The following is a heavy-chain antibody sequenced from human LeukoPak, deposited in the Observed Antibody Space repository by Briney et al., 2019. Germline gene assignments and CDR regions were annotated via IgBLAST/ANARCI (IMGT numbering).Heavy chain of an antibody. J-gene: IGHJ4*02. D-gene: IGHD3-3*01. CDR2: LYDDGAT. CDR3: ARELLYHYYEY. CDR1: GFTFSDYY. Sequence: GGSLRLSCAASGFTFSDYYMSWVRQAPGKGLEWVSVLYDDGATKYADSVKGRFTISRDNSESTLFLQMNSLRTEDTAVYYCARELLYHYYEYWGQGTLVTVSS. V-gene: IGHV3-53*01.